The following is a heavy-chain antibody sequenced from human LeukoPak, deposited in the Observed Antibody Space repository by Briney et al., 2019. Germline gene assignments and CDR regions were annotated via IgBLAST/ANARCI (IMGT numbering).Heavy chain of an antibody. CDR3: AKDIAAAGASYFDY. Sequence: GGSLRLSCAASGFTFSSYEMNWVRQAPGKGLEWVSYISSSGSTIYYADSVKGRFTISRDNAKNSLYLQMNSLRAEDTALYYCAKDIAAAGASYFDYWGQGTLVTVSS. D-gene: IGHD6-13*01. CDR1: GFTFSSYE. V-gene: IGHV3-48*03. CDR2: ISSSGSTI. J-gene: IGHJ4*02.